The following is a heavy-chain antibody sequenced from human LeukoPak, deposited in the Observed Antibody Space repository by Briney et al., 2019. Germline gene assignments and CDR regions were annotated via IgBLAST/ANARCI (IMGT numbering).Heavy chain of an antibody. D-gene: IGHD2-2*01. V-gene: IGHV3-23*01. CDR3: AKDFRSTGSTTYYSNGLDV. CDR2: ISGSGGST. J-gene: IGHJ6*02. CDR1: AFTFSSYA. Sequence: PGGSLRLSCAASAFTFSSYAMSWVRQAPGKGLEWVSTISGSGGSTYYADSVKGRFTISRDNSKNTLYLQMNSLRAEDTAVYYCAKDFRSTGSTTYYSNGLDVWGQGTTVTVSS.